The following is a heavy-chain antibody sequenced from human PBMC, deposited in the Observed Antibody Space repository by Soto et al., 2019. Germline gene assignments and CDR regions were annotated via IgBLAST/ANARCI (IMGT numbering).Heavy chain of an antibody. CDR2: ISGGSSKK. Sequence: EVQLLESGGDFVQPGGSLRLACEASGFTFSNYAMSWVRQAPGKGLEWVSSISGGSSKKNYADSVKGRFTISRDNSKNTVFLQMRSLRVEDTAVYFCAKDSRDNSPTRDPFDTLGQGTLVTVSS. CDR3: AKDSRDNSPTRDPFDT. D-gene: IGHD1-20*01. J-gene: IGHJ5*02. V-gene: IGHV3-23*01. CDR1: GFTFSNYA.